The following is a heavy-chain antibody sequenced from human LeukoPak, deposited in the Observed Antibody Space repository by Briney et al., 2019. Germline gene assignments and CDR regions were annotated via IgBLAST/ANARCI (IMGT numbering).Heavy chain of an antibody. Sequence: ASVKVSCKAAGYTFTSYGISWVRQAPGQGLEWMGWISAYNGNTNYGQKFQGRVTMTTDTSTSTAYMELRSLRSDDTAVYYCARDFNRDRDLGIFGVVTRKKYFDYWGQGTLVTVSS. CDR2: ISAYNGNT. CDR1: GYTFTSYG. J-gene: IGHJ4*02. V-gene: IGHV1-18*01. D-gene: IGHD3-3*01. CDR3: ARDFNRDRDLGIFGVVTRKKYFDY.